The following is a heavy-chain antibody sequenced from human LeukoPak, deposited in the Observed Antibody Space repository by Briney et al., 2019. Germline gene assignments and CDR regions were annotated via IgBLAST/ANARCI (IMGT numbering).Heavy chain of an antibody. D-gene: IGHD1-20*01. CDR2: IIPIFGTA. J-gene: IGHJ4*02. V-gene: IGHV1-69*13. Sequence: SVKVSCKASGGTFSSYAISWVRQAPGQGLEWMEGIIPIFGTANYAQKFQGRVTITADESTSTAYMELSSLRSEDTAVYYCALRITGTTGFDYWGQGTLVTVSS. CDR1: GGTFSSYA. CDR3: ALRITGTTGFDY.